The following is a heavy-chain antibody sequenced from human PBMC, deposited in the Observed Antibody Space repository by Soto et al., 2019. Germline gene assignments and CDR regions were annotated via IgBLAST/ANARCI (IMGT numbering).Heavy chain of an antibody. D-gene: IGHD4-17*01. CDR2: ISWNGGTI. V-gene: IGHV3-9*01. CDR3: AKASTVTSGGY. Sequence: EVQLVESGGDLVQPGRSLRLYSAASRFTFDDYAMHWVRQAPGKGLEWVSGISWNGGTIGYADSVKGRFTISRDNAKNSLYLQMNSLRAEDTALYYCAKASTVTSGGYWGQGTLVTVSS. CDR1: RFTFDDYA. J-gene: IGHJ4*02.